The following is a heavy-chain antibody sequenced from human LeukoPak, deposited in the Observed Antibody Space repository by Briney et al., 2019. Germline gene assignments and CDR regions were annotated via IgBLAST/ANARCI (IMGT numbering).Heavy chain of an antibody. Sequence: GGSLRLSCAASGFTFSNAWMSWVRQAPGKGLEWVGRIKSKTDGGKADYEAPVKGRFTISRDDSKNTLYLQMNSLKTEDTAVYYCTTDYAPGYWGQGTLVTVSS. D-gene: IGHD4-17*01. CDR1: GFTFSNAW. J-gene: IGHJ4*02. CDR2: IKSKTDGGKA. V-gene: IGHV3-15*01. CDR3: TTDYAPGY.